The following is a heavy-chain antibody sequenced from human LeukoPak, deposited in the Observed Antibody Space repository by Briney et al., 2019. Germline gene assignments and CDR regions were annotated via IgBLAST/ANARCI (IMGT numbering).Heavy chain of an antibody. J-gene: IGHJ3*02. Sequence: SGTLSLTCTVSGGSISSYYWSWIRQPPGKGLEWIGYIYYSGSTNYNPSLKSRVTISVDTSKNQFSLKLSSVTAADTAVYYCARVVSGAFDIWGQGTMVTVSS. CDR1: GGSISSYY. V-gene: IGHV4-59*01. CDR3: ARVVSGAFDI. CDR2: IYYSGST.